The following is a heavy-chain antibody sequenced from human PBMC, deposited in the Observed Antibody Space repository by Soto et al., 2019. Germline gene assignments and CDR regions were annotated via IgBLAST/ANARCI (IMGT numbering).Heavy chain of an antibody. CDR2: ISGSSDVA. CDR1: GFSFSTSA. CDR3: ARESEDLTSNFDY. Sequence: VRLSESGGDLVQTGGSLRLSCAASGFSFSTSAMNWVRQAPGKGPEWISLISGSSDVAYYAESVTGRFTSSRDNSKNSLYLEMNSLRAEDTAVYYCARESEDLTSNFDYWGQGTLVTVSS. J-gene: IGHJ4*02. V-gene: IGHV3-21*06.